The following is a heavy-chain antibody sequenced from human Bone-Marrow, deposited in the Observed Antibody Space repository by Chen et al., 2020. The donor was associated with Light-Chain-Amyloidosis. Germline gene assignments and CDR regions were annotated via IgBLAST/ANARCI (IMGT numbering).Heavy chain of an antibody. Sequence: DVQLLESGGGLGQPGGSLRVSCAASGYTFSRYAMSWVRQAPGQGLEWVSGISGSGGRTYYADFVKGWFTISRDNSKNTLYLQMDSLRAEDTALYYCARIGVTTGFDYWGQGTVVTVSS. CDR1: GYTFSRYA. D-gene: IGHD4-17*01. CDR3: ARIGVTTGFDY. V-gene: IGHV3-23*01. CDR2: ISGSGGRT. J-gene: IGHJ4*02.